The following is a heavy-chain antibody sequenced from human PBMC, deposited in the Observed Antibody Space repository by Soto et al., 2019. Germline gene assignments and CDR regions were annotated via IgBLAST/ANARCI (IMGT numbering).Heavy chain of an antibody. D-gene: IGHD1-1*01. V-gene: IGHV1-46*04. CDR1: GYTFTNYY. Sequence: VKVSCKASGYTFTNYYLHWVRQAPGQGLEWVGMINPSARSASYAQKLRGRLTMDRDTSTTTVYMELSRLTSEDTAVYYCARYNSAERGVHDHSGLRTCVTVSS. CDR2: INPSARSA. J-gene: IGHJ4*02. CDR3: ARYNSAERGVHDH.